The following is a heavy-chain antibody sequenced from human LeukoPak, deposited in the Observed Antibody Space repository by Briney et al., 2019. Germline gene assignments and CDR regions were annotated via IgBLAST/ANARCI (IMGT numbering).Heavy chain of an antibody. CDR3: ARGYYDSSDYEYFQH. Sequence: GASVKVSCKASGYTFTSYGISWVRQAPGQGLEWMGSISPNNGNTNYAQKFQGRVSMTTDTSTSIAYMDLKRLRSDDTAVYYCARGYYDSSDYEYFQHWGQGTLVTVSS. CDR2: ISPNNGNT. V-gene: IGHV1-18*01. D-gene: IGHD3-22*01. CDR1: GYTFTSYG. J-gene: IGHJ1*01.